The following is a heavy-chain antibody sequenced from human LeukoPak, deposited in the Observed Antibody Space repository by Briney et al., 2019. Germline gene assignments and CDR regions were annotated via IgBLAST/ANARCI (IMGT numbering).Heavy chain of an antibody. Sequence: GGSLRLSCTASGFIFRNYAMSWVRQAPGKGLEWVSTISGAGDNTNNADSVTGRFTISRDNSKNTLYLQMNSLRAEDTAVYYCAKDYSVSNWCFDPWGRGTLVTVSS. CDR3: AKDYSVSNWCFDP. CDR2: ISGAGDNT. CDR1: GFIFRNYA. J-gene: IGHJ2*01. V-gene: IGHV3-23*01. D-gene: IGHD5/OR15-5a*01.